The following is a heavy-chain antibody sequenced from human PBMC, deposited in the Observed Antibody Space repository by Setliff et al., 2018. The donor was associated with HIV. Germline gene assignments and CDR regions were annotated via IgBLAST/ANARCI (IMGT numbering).Heavy chain of an antibody. D-gene: IGHD6-13*01. CDR3: ARHLIPGDPRYSSSWYY. CDR2: TYPGDSTT. Sequence: PGESLKIFRRASGYAFDNYWVGWVRQMPGKGLEWMGVTYPGDSTTRYSPSFQGQVTLSADKSISTAYPQWSSLKASDTAMYYCARHLIPGDPRYSSSWYYWGQGTLVTVSS. CDR1: GYAFDNYW. V-gene: IGHV5-51*01. J-gene: IGHJ4*02.